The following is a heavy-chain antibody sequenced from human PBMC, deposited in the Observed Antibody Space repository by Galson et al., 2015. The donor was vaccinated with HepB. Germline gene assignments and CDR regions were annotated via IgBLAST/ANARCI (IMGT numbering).Heavy chain of an antibody. Sequence: SETLSLTCTVSGGSISSYYWSWIRQPPGKGLEWIGYIYYSGSTNYNPSLKSRVTISVDTSKNQFSLKLSSVTAADTAAYYCARVGYQYYDSSGLGGWFDPWGQGTLVTVSS. CDR2: IYYSGST. V-gene: IGHV4-59*01. D-gene: IGHD3-22*01. CDR1: GGSISSYY. CDR3: ARVGYQYYDSSGLGGWFDP. J-gene: IGHJ5*02.